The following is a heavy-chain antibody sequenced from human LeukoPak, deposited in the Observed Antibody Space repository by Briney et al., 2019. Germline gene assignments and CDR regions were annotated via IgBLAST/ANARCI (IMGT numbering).Heavy chain of an antibody. J-gene: IGHJ4*02. CDR2: ISSDRSYI. Sequence: GGSLRLSCEASVFTFSDYTMNWVRQAPGKGLEWVSSISSDRSYIKYADSVKGRFSISRDNTKNSLFLEMRSLRMEDTAVYFCARDYYDSSASATFDHWGQGNLVTISS. CDR3: ARDYYDSSASATFDH. CDR1: VFTFSDYT. V-gene: IGHV3-21*01. D-gene: IGHD3-22*01.